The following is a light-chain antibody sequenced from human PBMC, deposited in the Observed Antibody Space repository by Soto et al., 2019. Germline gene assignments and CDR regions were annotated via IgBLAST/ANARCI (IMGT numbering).Light chain of an antibody. Sequence: DIQRTQSPSSLSASVGDRVTITCRASQGISNFLAWYQQKPGKVPKLLISAASTLQSGVPSRISGSGSGTDFTLTITSIQPEDVATYYCQKYSSVITFGQGTRLEIK. J-gene: IGKJ5*01. CDR1: QGISNF. V-gene: IGKV1-27*01. CDR3: QKYSSVIT. CDR2: AAS.